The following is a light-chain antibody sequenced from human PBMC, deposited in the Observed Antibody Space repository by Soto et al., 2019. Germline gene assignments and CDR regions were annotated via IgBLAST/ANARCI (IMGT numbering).Light chain of an antibody. J-gene: IGKJ1*01. CDR1: QSVSSSY. CDR2: GAS. Sequence: EIVMTQSPATLSLSPGERATLSCRASQSVSSSYLAWYQQKPGQAPRLLIYGASSRATGIPDRFSGSGSGTDFTLTISRLEPEDFEVYYCQQYGSSPETFGQGTKVDIK. CDR3: QQYGSSPET. V-gene: IGKV3-20*01.